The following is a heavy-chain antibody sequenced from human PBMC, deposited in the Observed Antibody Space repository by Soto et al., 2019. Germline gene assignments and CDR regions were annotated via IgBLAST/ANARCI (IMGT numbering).Heavy chain of an antibody. Sequence: ASVKVSCKASGYTFTSYAMHWVRQAPGQRLEWMGWINAGNGNTKYPQKFQGRVTITRDTSASTAYMELSSLRSEDTAVHYCARDYGAYYDILTGYYPIGSYYYYYMDVWGKGTTVTVSS. V-gene: IGHV1-3*01. CDR1: GYTFTSYA. J-gene: IGHJ6*03. CDR2: INAGNGNT. CDR3: ARDYGAYYDILTGYYPIGSYYYYYMDV. D-gene: IGHD3-9*01.